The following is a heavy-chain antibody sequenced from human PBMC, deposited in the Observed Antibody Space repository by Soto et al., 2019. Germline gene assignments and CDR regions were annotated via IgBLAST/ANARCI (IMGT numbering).Heavy chain of an antibody. CDR3: AAPRDEYGSGVSWFAYGMDI. J-gene: IGHJ6*02. V-gene: IGHV3-23*01. D-gene: IGHD3-10*01. Sequence: PGGALRLPCLASGFPFSDFAMTWVRYVRGRGLEWVASLDGAGGSTYYAESVRGRFSISRDNSQNTLFLQMKRLTVDDTAIYYCAAPRDEYGSGVSWFAYGMDIWGQGTTVTVSS. CDR2: LDGAGGST. CDR1: GFPFSDFA.